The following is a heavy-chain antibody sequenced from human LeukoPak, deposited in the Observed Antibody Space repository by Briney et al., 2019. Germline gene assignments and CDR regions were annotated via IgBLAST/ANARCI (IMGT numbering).Heavy chain of an antibody. CDR3: ANVYYYGSGSYYNSVMYYYYYMDV. V-gene: IGHV1-69*04. J-gene: IGHJ6*03. Sequence: SVKVSCKASGGTFSSYAISWVRQAPGQGLEWMGRIIPILGIANYAQKFQGRVTITADKSTSTAYMELSSLRSEDTAVYYCANVYYYGSGSYYNSVMYYYYYMDVWGKGTTVTVSS. D-gene: IGHD3-10*01. CDR2: IIPILGIA. CDR1: GGTFSSYA.